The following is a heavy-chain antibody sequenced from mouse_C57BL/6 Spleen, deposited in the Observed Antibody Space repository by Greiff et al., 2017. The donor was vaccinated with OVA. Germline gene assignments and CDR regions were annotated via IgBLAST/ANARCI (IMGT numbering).Heavy chain of an antibody. J-gene: IGHJ2*01. CDR3: ARWDLGYYGSSNY. V-gene: IGHV1-53*01. D-gene: IGHD1-1*01. CDR1: GYTFTSYW. CDR2: INPSNGGT. Sequence: VQLQQPGTELVKPGASVKLSCKASGYTFTSYWMHWVKQRPGQGLEWIGNINPSNGGTNYNEKFKSKATLTVDKSSSTAYMQLSSLTSEDSAVYYCARWDLGYYGSSNYWGQGTTLTVSS.